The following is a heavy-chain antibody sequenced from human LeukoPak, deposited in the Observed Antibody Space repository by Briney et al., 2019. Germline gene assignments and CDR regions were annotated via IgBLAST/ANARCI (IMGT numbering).Heavy chain of an antibody. CDR2: FSASGNS. J-gene: IGHJ6*03. CDR1: GDSISSDDYY. V-gene: IGHV4-61*02. D-gene: IGHD1-14*01. CDR3: AREIRPGNYYYYMDV. Sequence: SETLSLTCTVSGDSISSDDYYWSWIRQPAGKGLEWIGRFSASGNSNYNPSLKSRLTISVDRSKNQFSLKLTSVTAADTAVYYCAREIRPGNYYYYMDVWGKGTTVTISS.